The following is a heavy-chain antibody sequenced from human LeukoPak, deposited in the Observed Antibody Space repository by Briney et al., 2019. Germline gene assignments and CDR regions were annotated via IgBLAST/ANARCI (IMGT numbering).Heavy chain of an antibody. J-gene: IGHJ4*02. V-gene: IGHV3-23*01. D-gene: IGHD3-22*01. Sequence: PGGSLRLSCAASGFTFSSYAMSWVRQAPGKGLEWVSAISGSGGSTYYADSVKGRFTISRDNSKNTLYLQTNSLRAEDTAVYYCAKDLYYYDSSGYYPAPSPDYWGQGTLVTVSS. CDR2: ISGSGGST. CDR3: AKDLYYYDSSGYYPAPSPDY. CDR1: GFTFSSYA.